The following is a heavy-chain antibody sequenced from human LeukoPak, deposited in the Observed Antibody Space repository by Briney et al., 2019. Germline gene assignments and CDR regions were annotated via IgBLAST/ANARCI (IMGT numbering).Heavy chain of an antibody. CDR3: VRGQTDLLRNYFDY. Sequence: GGSLRLSCAASGFSFSIYWMSWVRQAPGPGKGLEWVANIKEDGSEKYYVDSVKGRFTISRDNAKNSLYLQMNSLRAEDTAVYYCVRGQTDLLRNYFDYWGPGTPVTVSS. V-gene: IGHV3-7*01. J-gene: IGHJ4*02. CDR2: IKEDGSEK. CDR1: GFSFSIYW.